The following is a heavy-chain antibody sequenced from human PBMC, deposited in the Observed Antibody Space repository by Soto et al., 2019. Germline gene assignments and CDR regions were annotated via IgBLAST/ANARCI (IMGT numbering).Heavy chain of an antibody. CDR1: GFTLNSYW. CDR3: AKAGPNSHGRNYFDH. Sequence: GGSLRLSCAASGFTLNSYWMTWVRQAPGKGLEWVANIKEDGSERHYVDSVKGRFTISRDNAKNSLYLQMYSLRAEDTAVYYCAKAGPNSHGRNYFDHWGQGTLVTVSS. D-gene: IGHD1-26*01. J-gene: IGHJ4*02. CDR2: IKEDGSER. V-gene: IGHV3-7*03.